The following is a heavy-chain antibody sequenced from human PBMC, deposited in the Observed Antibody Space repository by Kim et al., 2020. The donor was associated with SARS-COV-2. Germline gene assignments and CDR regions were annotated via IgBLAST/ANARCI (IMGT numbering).Heavy chain of an antibody. J-gene: IGHJ4*02. Sequence: ASVKVSCKASGYTFVNSDIHWVRQAPGQRLEWMGWIIGGNGNTKYSQKFQDRVTMTRDTSASTAYLELNSLRSEDTAVYFCARGYYSSYDYWGQGTLVTVSS. CDR3: ARGYYSSYDY. V-gene: IGHV1-3*01. CDR2: IIGGNGNT. D-gene: IGHD4-4*01. CDR1: GYTFVNSD.